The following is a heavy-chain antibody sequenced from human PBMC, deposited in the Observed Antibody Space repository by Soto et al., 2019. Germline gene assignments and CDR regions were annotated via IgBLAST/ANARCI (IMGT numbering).Heavy chain of an antibody. CDR1: GGSIRSSTYY. V-gene: IGHV4-39*01. D-gene: IGHD3-22*01. J-gene: IGHJ4*02. CDR3: ARGIYVGSSGYYLDS. CDR2: RYDDGST. Sequence: SETLSLTCTVSGGSIRSSTYYWGWIRQPPGKGLEWIVSRYDDGSTFYNPSLKSRVTISVDTSKNQFSLKLTSVTAADTALYYCARGIYVGSSGYYLDSWGQGILVTVS.